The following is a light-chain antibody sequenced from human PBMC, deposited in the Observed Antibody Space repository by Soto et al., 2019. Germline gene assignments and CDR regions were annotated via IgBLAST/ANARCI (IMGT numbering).Light chain of an antibody. CDR1: SSNIGNNY. CDR3: GTWDSSLSAVV. V-gene: IGLV1-51*01. CDR2: DDN. J-gene: IGLJ2*01. Sequence: QSVLTQPPSMSAAPGQKVTISCSGSSSNIGNNYVAWYQQPPGIAPKLLIYDDNKRPSGIPDRFSGSKSGTSATLGITGLQTGDEADYYCGTWDSSLSAVVFGGGTKLTVL.